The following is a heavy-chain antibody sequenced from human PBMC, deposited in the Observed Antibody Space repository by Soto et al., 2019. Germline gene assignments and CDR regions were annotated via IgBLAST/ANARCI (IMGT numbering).Heavy chain of an antibody. Sequence: EVQLLESGGGLVQPGGSLRLSCAASGFTFSSYAMSWVRQAPGKGLEWVSAISGSGGSTYYADSVKGRFTISRDNSKNTLYLQMNSLRAEDTAVYYCAKIGGGDVLRFLEWLLPLDYWGQGTLVTVSS. CDR2: ISGSGGST. CDR3: AKIGGGDVLRFLEWLLPLDY. V-gene: IGHV3-23*01. D-gene: IGHD3-3*01. J-gene: IGHJ4*02. CDR1: GFTFSSYA.